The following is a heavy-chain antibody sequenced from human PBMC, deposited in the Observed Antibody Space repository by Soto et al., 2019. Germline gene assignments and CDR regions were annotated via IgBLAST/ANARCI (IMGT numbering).Heavy chain of an antibody. D-gene: IGHD3-22*01. Sequence: GGSLRLSCAAPGFTFGIYPMHWARRAPGKGLEWVAVIGNDGTATSYPDSVKGRFTISRDNSKSMLYLEMNSLTAEDTALYFCAREDSSSGSAGTFQ. J-gene: IGHJ1*01. CDR1: GFTFGIYP. CDR3: AREDSSSGSAGTFQ. V-gene: IGHV3-30-3*01. CDR2: IGNDGTAT.